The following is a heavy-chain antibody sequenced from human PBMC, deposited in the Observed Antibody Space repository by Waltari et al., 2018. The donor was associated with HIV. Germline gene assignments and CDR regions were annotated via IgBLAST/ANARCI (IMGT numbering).Heavy chain of an antibody. V-gene: IGHV3-49*05. CDR1: GFTFGDYA. D-gene: IGHD5-18*01. CDR3: TSGYSYGYSDY. CDR2: SRSKAYGGTT. J-gene: IGHJ4*02. Sequence: EVQLVESGGGLVKPGRSLRLSCTASGFTFGDYAMSWFRQAPGKGLEWVGFSRSKAYGGTTEYAASVKGRFTIARDDSKSIAYLQMNSLKTEDTAVYYCTSGYSYGYSDYWGQGTLVTVAS.